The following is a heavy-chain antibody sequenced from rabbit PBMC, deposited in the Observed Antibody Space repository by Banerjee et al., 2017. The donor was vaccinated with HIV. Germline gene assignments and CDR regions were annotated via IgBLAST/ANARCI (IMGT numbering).Heavy chain of an antibody. D-gene: IGHD6-1*01. CDR1: GFSFSSSYY. J-gene: IGHJ6*01. CDR2: IYAGSSGST. CDR3: ARDYTYGYAGYAYATDYGMDL. V-gene: IGHV1S45*01. Sequence: QEQLEESGGDLVKPGASLTLTCTASGFSFSSSYYMCWVRQAPGKGLEWIACIYAGSSGSTYYASWAKGRFTISKTSSTTVTLQMTSLTAADTATYFCARDYTYGYAGYAYATDYGMDLWGQGTLVTVS.